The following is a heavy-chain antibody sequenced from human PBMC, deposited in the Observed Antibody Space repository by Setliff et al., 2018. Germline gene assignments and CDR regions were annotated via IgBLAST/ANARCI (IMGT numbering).Heavy chain of an antibody. Sequence: SETLSLTCTVSGGSISSGGYYWSWIRQHPGKGLEWIGYIYYSGSTYYNPSLKSRVTISVDTSKNQFSLNLNSVTAADTAVYYCARQPYSTTYYYYYYYMDVWGKGTTVTVSS. CDR2: IYYSGST. J-gene: IGHJ6*03. D-gene: IGHD6-13*01. CDR1: GGSISSGGYY. CDR3: ARQPYSTTYYYYYYYMDV. V-gene: IGHV4-31*03.